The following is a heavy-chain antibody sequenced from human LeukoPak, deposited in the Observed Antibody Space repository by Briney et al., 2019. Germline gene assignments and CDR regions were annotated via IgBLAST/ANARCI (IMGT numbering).Heavy chain of an antibody. CDR2: INPNSGGT. CDR1: GYTFTSYG. CDR3: ARDLTPMIYGMDV. J-gene: IGHJ6*02. Sequence: ASVKVSCKASGYTFTSYGISWVRQAPGQGLEWMGWINPNSGGTNYAQKFQGRVTMTRDTSISTAYMELSRLRSDDTAVYYCARDLTPMIYGMDVWGQGTTVTVSS. D-gene: IGHD3-22*01. V-gene: IGHV1-2*02.